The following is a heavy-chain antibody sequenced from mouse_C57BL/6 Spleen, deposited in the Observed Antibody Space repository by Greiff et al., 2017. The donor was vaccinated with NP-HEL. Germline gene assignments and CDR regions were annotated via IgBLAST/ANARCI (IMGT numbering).Heavy chain of an antibody. J-gene: IGHJ2*01. CDR2: IYPGGGYT. Sequence: VQLQQSGAELVRPGTSVKMSCKASGYTFTNYWIGWAKQRPGHGLEWIGDIYPGGGYTNYNKKFKGKATLTADKSSSTAYMQFSSLTSEDSAIYYCARRGDYDGFDYWGQGTTLTVPS. D-gene: IGHD2-4*01. CDR1: GYTFTNYW. CDR3: ARRGDYDGFDY. V-gene: IGHV1-63*01.